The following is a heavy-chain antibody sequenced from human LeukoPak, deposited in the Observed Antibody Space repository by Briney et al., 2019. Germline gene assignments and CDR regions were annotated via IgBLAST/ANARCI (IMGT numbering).Heavy chain of an antibody. Sequence: KHGESLKISCKVSGYSFTNYWIGWVRQMPGKGLEWMGIIYPGDSDTRYSPSFQGQVTISADKSIRTAYLQWSSLKASDTAMYYCARRITATGTDWFDPWGQGTLVTVSS. D-gene: IGHD6-13*01. CDR3: ARRITATGTDWFDP. V-gene: IGHV5-51*01. J-gene: IGHJ5*02. CDR1: GYSFTNYW. CDR2: IYPGDSDT.